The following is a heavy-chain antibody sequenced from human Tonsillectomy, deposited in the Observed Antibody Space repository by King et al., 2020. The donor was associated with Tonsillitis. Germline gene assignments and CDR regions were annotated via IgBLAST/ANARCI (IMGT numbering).Heavy chain of an antibody. CDR1: GFTFSSYA. Sequence: VQLVESGGGLVQPGGSLRLSCAASGFTFSSYAMSWVRQAPGKGLEWVSVIYSGGSSTYYADSVKGRFTISRDNSKNTLYLQMNSLSAEDTAVYYCAKDPRVGLWFGELFYFDYWGQGTLVTVSS. V-gene: IGHV3-23*03. D-gene: IGHD3-10*01. CDR2: IYSGGSST. CDR3: AKDPRVGLWFGELFYFDY. J-gene: IGHJ4*02.